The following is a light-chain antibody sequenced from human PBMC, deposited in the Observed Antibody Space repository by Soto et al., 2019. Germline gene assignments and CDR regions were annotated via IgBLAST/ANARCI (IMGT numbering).Light chain of an antibody. CDR2: GAS. CDR3: QQYGSSPWT. J-gene: IGKJ1*01. Sequence: SVLTQSPGTLSLSPGERATLSCRASQSVSSSYLAWYQQKPGQAPRLLIYGASSRATGIPDRFSGSGSGTDFTLTISRLEPEDFAVYYCQQYGSSPWTFGQGTKV. V-gene: IGKV3-20*01. CDR1: QSVSSSY.